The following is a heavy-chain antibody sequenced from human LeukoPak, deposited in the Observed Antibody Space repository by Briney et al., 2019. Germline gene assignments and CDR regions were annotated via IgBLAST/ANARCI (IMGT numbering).Heavy chain of an antibody. Sequence: PGGSLRLSCAASGFTFSSYSMNWVRQAPGKGLEWVSSISSSSSYIYYADSVKGRFTISRDNAKNSLYLQMNSLRAEDTSVYYCATGVVPAATSFDYWGQGTLVTVSS. J-gene: IGHJ4*02. CDR3: ATGVVPAATSFDY. V-gene: IGHV3-21*01. D-gene: IGHD2-2*01. CDR1: GFTFSSYS. CDR2: ISSSSSYI.